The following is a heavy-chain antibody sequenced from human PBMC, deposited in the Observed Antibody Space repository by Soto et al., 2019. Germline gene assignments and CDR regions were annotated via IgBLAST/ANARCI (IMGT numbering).Heavy chain of an antibody. V-gene: IGHV4-59*01. D-gene: IGHD4-17*01. CDR2: IYYSGST. Sequence: QPPGKGLEWIGYIYYSGSTNYNPSLKSRVTISVDTSKNQFSLKLSSVTAADTAVYYCAASYGDYAPEGYWGQGTLVTVSS. CDR3: AASYGDYAPEGY. J-gene: IGHJ4*02.